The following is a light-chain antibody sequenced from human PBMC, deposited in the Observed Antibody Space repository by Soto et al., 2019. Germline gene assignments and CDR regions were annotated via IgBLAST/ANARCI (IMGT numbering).Light chain of an antibody. J-gene: IGLJ1*01. CDR2: DVS. Sequence: QSALTQPASVSGSPGQSITISCTGTSSDVGGCNYVSWYQQHPGKSPKLMIYDVSTRPSGVSNRFSGSKSGNTASLTSSGLQAEDEDYYYCSSYTSSSTSYVFGTGTKLTVL. V-gene: IGLV2-14*01. CDR3: SSYTSSSTSYV. CDR1: SSDVGGCNY.